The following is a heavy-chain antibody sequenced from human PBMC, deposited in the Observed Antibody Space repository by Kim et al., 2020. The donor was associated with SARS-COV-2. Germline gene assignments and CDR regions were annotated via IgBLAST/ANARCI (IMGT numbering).Heavy chain of an antibody. Sequence: GGSLRLSCAASGFTVSSNYMSWVRQAPGKGLEWVSIIYSGGSTYYADSVKGRFTISRHNSKNTLYLQMNSLRAEDTAVYYCARGGGAETIYYYYYGMDVWGQGTTVTVSS. D-gene: IGHD1-7*01. J-gene: IGHJ6*02. CDR2: IYSGGST. CDR3: ARGGGAETIYYYYYGMDV. V-gene: IGHV3-53*04. CDR1: GFTVSSNY.